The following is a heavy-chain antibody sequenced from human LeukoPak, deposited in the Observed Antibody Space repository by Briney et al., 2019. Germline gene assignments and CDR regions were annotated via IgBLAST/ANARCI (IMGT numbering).Heavy chain of an antibody. CDR2: INSGGSST. V-gene: IGHV3-74*01. J-gene: IGHJ5*02. Sequence: GGSLRLSCAASGFTFSSYWMHWVRQAPGKGLVWVSRINSGGSSTNYADSVKGRFTISRDNAKKTLYLQVNSLRAEDTAVYYCARDNAMGRFDPWGQGTLVTVSS. CDR1: GFTFSSYW. CDR3: ARDNAMGRFDP. D-gene: IGHD5-18*01.